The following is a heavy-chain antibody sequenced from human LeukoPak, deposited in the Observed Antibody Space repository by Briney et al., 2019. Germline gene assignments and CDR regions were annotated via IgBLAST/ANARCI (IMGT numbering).Heavy chain of an antibody. J-gene: IGHJ4*02. V-gene: IGHV3-48*01. CDR2: ISSSSSTI. Sequence: PGGSLRLSCAASGFNFDEHGMNWVRQAPGKGLEWVSYISSSSSTIYYADSVKGRFTISRDNAKNSLYLQMNSLRAEDTAVYYCARTVAAAGTVFDYWGQGTLVTVSS. CDR1: GFNFDEHG. CDR3: ARTVAAAGTVFDY. D-gene: IGHD6-13*01.